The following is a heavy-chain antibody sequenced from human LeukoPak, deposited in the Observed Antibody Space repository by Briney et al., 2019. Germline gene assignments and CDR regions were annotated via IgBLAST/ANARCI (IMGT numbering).Heavy chain of an antibody. CDR1: GYTITGYY. CDR2: INPNSGGT. D-gene: IGHD6-13*01. V-gene: IGHV1-2*02. CDR3: ARVLGWSERDMIAAAAPHWFDP. Sequence: GASVKVSCKASGYTITGYYMHWVRQAPGQGLEWMGWINPNSGGTNYAQKFQGRVTMTRDTSISTAYMELSRLRSDDTAVYYCARVLGWSERDMIAAAAPHWFDPWGQGTLVTVSS. J-gene: IGHJ5*02.